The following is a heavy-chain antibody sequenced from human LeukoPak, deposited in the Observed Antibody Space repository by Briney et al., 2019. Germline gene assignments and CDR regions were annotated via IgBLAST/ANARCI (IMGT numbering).Heavy chain of an antibody. CDR3: ATAPGGGWELLN. V-gene: IGHV1-24*01. Sequence: ASVKVSCKVSGYTLTELSMHWVRQAPGKGLEWMGGFDPEDGETIYAQKFQGGVTMTEDTSTDTAYVELSSLRSEDTAVYYCATAPGGGWELLNWGQGTLVTVSS. J-gene: IGHJ4*02. D-gene: IGHD1-26*01. CDR1: GYTLTELS. CDR2: FDPEDGET.